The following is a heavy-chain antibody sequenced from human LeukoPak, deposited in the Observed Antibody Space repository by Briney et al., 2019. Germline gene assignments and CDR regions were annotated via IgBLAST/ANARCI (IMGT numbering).Heavy chain of an antibody. CDR2: INHSGST. J-gene: IGHJ3*02. CDR1: GGSFSGYY. D-gene: IGHD3-16*01. V-gene: IGHV4-34*01. CDR3: ARGLSHLGGAFDI. Sequence: SETLSLTCAVYGGSFSGYYWSWIRQPPGKGLEWIGEINHSGSTNYNPSLKSRVTISVDTSKNQFSLKLSPVTAADTAVCYCARGLSHLGGAFDIWGQGTMVTVSS.